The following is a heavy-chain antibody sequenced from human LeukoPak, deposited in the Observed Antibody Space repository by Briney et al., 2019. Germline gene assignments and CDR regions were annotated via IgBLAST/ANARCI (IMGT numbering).Heavy chain of an antibody. D-gene: IGHD3-16*01. V-gene: IGHV1-2*06. CDR2: INPNSGGT. J-gene: IGHJ5*02. CDR3: ARDREITPNWFDP. Sequence: ASVRVSCKASGGTFSSYAISWVRQAPGQGLEWMGRINPNSGGTNYAQKFQGRVTMTRDTSISTAYMELSRLRSDDTAVYYCARDREITPNWFDPWGQGTLVTVSS. CDR1: GGTFSSYA.